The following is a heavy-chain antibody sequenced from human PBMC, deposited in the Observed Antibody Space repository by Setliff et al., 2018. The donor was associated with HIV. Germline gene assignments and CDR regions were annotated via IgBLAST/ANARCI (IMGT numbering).Heavy chain of an antibody. CDR1: GFMFSNYA. J-gene: IGHJ6*03. V-gene: IGHV3-23*01. Sequence: PGGSLRLSCAASGFMFSNYAMTWVRQAPGKGLEWVSSISGTAYNTYYADSVKGRPTISRDNSKNTLYLQIDNLGAEDTAIYYCAKDPHNIYLFYFHYMDVWGQGTTVTVSS. CDR2: ISGTAYNT. CDR3: AKDPHNIYLFYFHYMDV.